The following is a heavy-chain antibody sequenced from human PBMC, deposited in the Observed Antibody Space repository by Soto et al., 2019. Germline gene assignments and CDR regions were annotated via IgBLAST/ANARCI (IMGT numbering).Heavy chain of an antibody. CDR3: ASSPVDVATIWLLAPFDY. D-gene: IGHD5-12*01. V-gene: IGHV4-61*08. CDR1: GGSVSSSDSA. CDR2: IDYSGST. J-gene: IGHJ4*02. Sequence: SETLSLTCNASGGSVSSSDSAWGWIRQSPGKGLEWIGYIDYSGSTYYIPSLKSRITISVDTSKNQFSLKLSSVTAADTAVYYCASSPVDVATIWLLAPFDYWGQGTLVTVSS.